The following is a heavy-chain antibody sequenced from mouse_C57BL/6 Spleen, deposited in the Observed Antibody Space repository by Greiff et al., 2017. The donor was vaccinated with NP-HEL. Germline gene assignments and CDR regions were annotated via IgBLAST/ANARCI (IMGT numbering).Heavy chain of an antibody. CDR3: ARAYNVNYGFAY. J-gene: IGHJ3*01. CDR1: GYTFTRHW. V-gene: IGHV1-56*01. D-gene: IGHD2-10*01. CDR2: IFPGSGST. Sequence: QVQLQQSGPELVRPGASVKISCKAPGYTFTRHWMQWVSQRPGQGLEWNGEIFPGSGSTSYNEKFKGKATLTVDTSSSSADLQLSSFTAEDSAVYICARAYNVNYGFAYWGHGTLVTVSA.